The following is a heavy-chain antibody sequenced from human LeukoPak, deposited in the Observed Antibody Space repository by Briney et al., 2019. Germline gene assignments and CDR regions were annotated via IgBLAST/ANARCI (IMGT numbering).Heavy chain of an antibody. V-gene: IGHV3-23*01. J-gene: IGHJ6*02. CDR1: GFTFSSYA. Sequence: GGSLRLSCAASGFTFSSYAMSWVRQAPGKGLEWVSAISGSGGSTYYADSVKGRFTISRDNSKNTLYLQMNSLRAEETAVYYCANQWPRDDYYYYGMDVWGQGTTVTVSS. CDR2: ISGSGGST. CDR3: ANQWPRDDYYYYGMDV. D-gene: IGHD5-24*01.